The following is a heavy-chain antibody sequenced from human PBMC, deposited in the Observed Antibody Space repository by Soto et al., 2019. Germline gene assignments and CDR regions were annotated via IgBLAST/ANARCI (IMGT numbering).Heavy chain of an antibody. CDR1: GFTFSSYG. D-gene: IGHD2-2*01. Sequence: GGSLRLSCAASGFTFSSYGMHWVRQAPGKGLEWVAVIWYDGSNKYYADSVKGRFTISRDNSKNTLYLQMNSLRAEDTAVYYCARGAVVPAAMDYYYGMDVWGQGTTVTVSS. J-gene: IGHJ6*02. CDR2: IWYDGSNK. V-gene: IGHV3-33*01. CDR3: ARGAVVPAAMDYYYGMDV.